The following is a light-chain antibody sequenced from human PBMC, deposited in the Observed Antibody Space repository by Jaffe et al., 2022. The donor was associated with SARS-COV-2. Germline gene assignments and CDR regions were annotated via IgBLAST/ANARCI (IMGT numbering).Light chain of an antibody. CDR3: QQSYHTPWT. CDR2: ATY. Sequence: DIQMTQSPSSLSAAIGDRVTITCRANENISGYLNWYLQKPGKAPKLLISATYNLQSGVPSRFSGSRSGTEFALTISSLQPEDFATYYCQQSYHTPWTFGQGTNVEIK. CDR1: ENISGY. V-gene: IGKV1-39*01. J-gene: IGKJ1*01.